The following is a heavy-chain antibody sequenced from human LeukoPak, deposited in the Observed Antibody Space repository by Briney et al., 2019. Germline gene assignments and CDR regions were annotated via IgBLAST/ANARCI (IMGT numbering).Heavy chain of an antibody. Sequence: KPGGSLRLSCAASGFTFSSYSMNWVRLAPGKGLEWVSSISSSTYIYYADSVKGRFTISRDNAQNSLYLQMNGLRAEDTAVYYCAGRYCTDGVCPFDYWGQGTLATVSS. V-gene: IGHV3-21*01. CDR3: AGRYCTDGVCPFDY. CDR1: GFTFSSYS. CDR2: ISSSTYI. D-gene: IGHD2-8*01. J-gene: IGHJ4*02.